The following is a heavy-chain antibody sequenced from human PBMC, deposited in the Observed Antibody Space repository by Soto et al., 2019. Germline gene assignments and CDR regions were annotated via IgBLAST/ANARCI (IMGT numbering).Heavy chain of an antibody. CDR1: GGTFSSYA. Sequence: SVKVSGKASGGTFSSYAISWVRQAPGQGLEWMGGIIPIFGTANYAQKFQGRVTITADESTSTAYMELSSLRSEDTAVYYCASTGDYYDSSGYYPPLDAIDIWGQGTMVTVSS. J-gene: IGHJ3*02. D-gene: IGHD3-22*01. CDR2: IIPIFGTA. CDR3: ASTGDYYDSSGYYPPLDAIDI. V-gene: IGHV1-69*13.